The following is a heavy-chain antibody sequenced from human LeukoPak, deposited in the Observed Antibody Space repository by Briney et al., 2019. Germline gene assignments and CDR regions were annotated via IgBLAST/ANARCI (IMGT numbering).Heavy chain of an antibody. V-gene: IGHV3-23*01. J-gene: IGHJ4*02. D-gene: IGHD4/OR15-4a*01. Sequence: GGSLRLSCAASGFTFSNYAMSWVREAPGKGLEWVSAISCSASSTYHADSVKGRFTISRDNSKNTLYLQVNSLRAEDSAVYYCARRAGAYSHPYDYWGQGTLVTVSS. CDR3: ARRAGAYSHPYDY. CDR1: GFTFSNYA. CDR2: ISCSASST.